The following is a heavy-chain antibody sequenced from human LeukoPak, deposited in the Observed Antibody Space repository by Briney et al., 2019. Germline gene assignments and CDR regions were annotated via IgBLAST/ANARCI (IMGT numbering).Heavy chain of an antibody. D-gene: IGHD3-3*01. CDR3: ARAANPYDFWSGYYLYYFDY. CDR1: GFIFGNYW. J-gene: IGHJ4*02. Sequence: GGSLRLSCAASGFIFGNYWMSWVRQAPGKGLEWVSYISSSGSTIYYADSVKGRFTISRDNAKNSLYLQMNSLRAEDTAVYYCARAANPYDFWSGYYLYYFDYWGQGTLVTVSS. CDR2: ISSSGSTI. V-gene: IGHV3-48*04.